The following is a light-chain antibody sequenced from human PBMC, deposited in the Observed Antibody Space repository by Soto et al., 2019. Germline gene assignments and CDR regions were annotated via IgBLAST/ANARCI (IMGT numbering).Light chain of an antibody. CDR2: AAS. Sequence: EVVMTQSPATLSVSPGERATLSCRTSQSVSGNLAWYQQKPGQAPRLLIYAASTRATGIPARFSGSGSGTDFILSISRLEPEDFAVYYCQQFGSSVTFGGGTKVDIK. J-gene: IGKJ4*01. CDR1: QSVSGN. CDR3: QQFGSSVT. V-gene: IGKV3-15*01.